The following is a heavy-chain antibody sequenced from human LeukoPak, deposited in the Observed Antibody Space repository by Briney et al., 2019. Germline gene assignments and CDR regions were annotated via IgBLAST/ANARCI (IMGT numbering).Heavy chain of an antibody. CDR3: AKDTSIGKYCTNGVCSPFDY. CDR2: ISNTGVYT. V-gene: IGHV3-23*01. J-gene: IGHJ4*02. D-gene: IGHD2-8*01. CDR1: GFTFSSYA. Sequence: GGSLRLSCAGSGFTFSSYAMSWVRQAPGQGLEWAELISNTGVYTSSADSVRGRFTISRDNPRNTLYLQMISMRPEETAVYYCAKDTSIGKYCTNGVCSPFDYWGQGTLVTVSS.